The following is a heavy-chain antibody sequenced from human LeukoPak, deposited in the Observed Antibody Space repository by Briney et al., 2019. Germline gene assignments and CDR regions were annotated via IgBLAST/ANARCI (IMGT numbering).Heavy chain of an antibody. CDR2: ISYDGSNK. Sequence: PGGSLRLSCAASGFNFSSYAMHWVRQAPGKGLEWVAVISYDGSNKYYADSVKGRFTISRDNSKNTVYLQMNSLRAEDTAVYYCARAGPSSSWHQFDYWGQGTLVTVSS. CDR1: GFNFSSYA. J-gene: IGHJ4*02. CDR3: ARAGPSSSWHQFDY. V-gene: IGHV3-30*04. D-gene: IGHD6-13*01.